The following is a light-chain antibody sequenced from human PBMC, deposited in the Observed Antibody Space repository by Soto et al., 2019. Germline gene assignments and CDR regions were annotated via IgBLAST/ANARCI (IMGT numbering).Light chain of an antibody. CDR2: KAS. CDR3: QQYDSYPLS. Sequence: DIQMTQSPSTLSASVGDRVTITCRASQSISSWLAWYKQKPGKAPNLLIYKASSLASGVPSRFSGSGSGTEFTLTVSSLQPDDFATYYCQQYDSYPLSFGGGTKVEIK. V-gene: IGKV1-5*03. CDR1: QSISSW. J-gene: IGKJ4*01.